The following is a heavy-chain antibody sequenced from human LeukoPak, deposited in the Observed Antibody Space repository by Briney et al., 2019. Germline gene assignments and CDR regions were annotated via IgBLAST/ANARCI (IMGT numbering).Heavy chain of an antibody. D-gene: IGHD1-26*01. CDR3: AKHLRATNTYIFFGLDV. Sequence: PGGSLRLSGAATGFTFKDYGMHWVRQPPGKGLEWVSGINWEGGGTHYADSVKGRFPVSRDNAKNSLYLQMTSLRPEDTALYYCAKHLRATNTYIFFGLDVWGQGPTVTVSS. CDR1: GFTFKDYG. CDR2: INWEGGGT. V-gene: IGHV3-9*01. J-gene: IGHJ6*02.